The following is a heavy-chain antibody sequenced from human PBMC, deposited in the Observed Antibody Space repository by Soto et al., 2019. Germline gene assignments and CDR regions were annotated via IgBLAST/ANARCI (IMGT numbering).Heavy chain of an antibody. D-gene: IGHD1-26*01. Sequence: ESGGGLVQPGGSLRLSCAGSGFTFSTYTMNWVRQAPGKGLEWLAYITGTSTTIYYRDDVKGRFTISRDNAKRSLFLQLDRLRDDDTAVYYCARSREPGVHYGLDVWGPGTTVTVSS. J-gene: IGHJ6*02. V-gene: IGHV3-48*02. CDR2: ITGTSTTI. CDR3: ARSREPGVHYGLDV. CDR1: GFTFSTYT.